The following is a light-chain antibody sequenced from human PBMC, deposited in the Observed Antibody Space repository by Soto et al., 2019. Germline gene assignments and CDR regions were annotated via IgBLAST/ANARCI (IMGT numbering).Light chain of an antibody. CDR1: TSNIGSRS. Sequence: QSVLSQPPSASETPVQRVTISCSGSTSNIGSRSVHWFQQFPGTAPKLLIYRDSQRPSGVPDRFSGSKSGTSASLAISGLLSDDEADYYCAAWDDSRRAWVFGGGTNVTVL. CDR3: AAWDDSRRAWV. CDR2: RDS. V-gene: IGLV1-47*01. J-gene: IGLJ3*02.